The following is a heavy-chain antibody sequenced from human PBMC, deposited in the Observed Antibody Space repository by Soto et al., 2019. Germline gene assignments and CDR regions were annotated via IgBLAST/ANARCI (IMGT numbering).Heavy chain of an antibody. V-gene: IGHV3-30*18. D-gene: IGHD3-22*01. CDR1: GFTFSSYG. J-gene: IGHJ4*02. Sequence: QVQLVESGGGVVQPGRSLRLSCAASGFTFSSYGMHWVRQAPGKGLEWVAVISYDGSNKYYADSVKGRFTISRDNSKNTLYLQMNSLRAEDRAVYYCAKARSEGSSGYYEDYWGQGTLVTVSS. CDR3: AKARSEGSSGYYEDY. CDR2: ISYDGSNK.